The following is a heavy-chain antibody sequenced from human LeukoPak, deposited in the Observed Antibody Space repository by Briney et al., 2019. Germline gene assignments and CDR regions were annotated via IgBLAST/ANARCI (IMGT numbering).Heavy chain of an antibody. V-gene: IGHV3-23*01. CDR1: GFTFSSYA. J-gene: IGHJ4*01. D-gene: IGHD5-24*01. CDR2: ISGSGGST. CDR3: AKGLRRDGYNLVDY. Sequence: GGSLRLSCAASGFTFSSYAMSWVRQAPGKGLEWVSAISGSGGSTYYADSVKGRFTISRDNSKNTLYLQMNSLRAEDTAVYYCAKGLRRDGYNLVDYWGQEPWSPSPQ.